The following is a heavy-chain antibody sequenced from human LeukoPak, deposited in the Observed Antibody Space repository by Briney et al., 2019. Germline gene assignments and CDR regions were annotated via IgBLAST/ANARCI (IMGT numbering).Heavy chain of an antibody. D-gene: IGHD3-10*01. CDR3: ATGPPMVRGITVNFDY. Sequence: ASVKVSCKVSGYTLTELSMHWVRQAPGKGLEWMGGFDPEDGETIYAQKFQGRVTMTEDTSTDTAYMELSSLRSEDTAVYYCATGPPMVRGITVNFDYWGQGTLVTVSS. CDR2: FDPEDGET. J-gene: IGHJ4*02. CDR1: GYTLTELS. V-gene: IGHV1-24*01.